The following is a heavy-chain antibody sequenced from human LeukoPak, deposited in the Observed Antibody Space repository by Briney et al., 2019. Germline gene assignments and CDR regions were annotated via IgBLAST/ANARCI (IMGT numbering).Heavy chain of an antibody. CDR3: ARGYGIRYFDWLSKDAFDI. J-gene: IGHJ3*02. D-gene: IGHD3-9*01. Sequence: NPSETLSLTCTVSGGSISSYYWSWIRQPPGKGLEWIGYIYYSGGTNYNPSLKSRVTISVDTSKNQFSLKLSSVTAADTAVYYCARGYGIRYFDWLSKDAFDIWGQGTMVTVSS. CDR1: GGSISSYY. CDR2: IYYSGGT. V-gene: IGHV4-59*08.